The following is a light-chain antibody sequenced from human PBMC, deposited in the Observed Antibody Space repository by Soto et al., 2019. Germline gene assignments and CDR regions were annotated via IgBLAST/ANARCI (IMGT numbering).Light chain of an antibody. CDR3: QQYKSYPWT. CDR2: DAS. Sequence: DIPMTQAPSTLSASVGDGATITCRASQTISGWLACYQQRPGKAPKLLISDASSLRSGVPSRFSGSGSGTEFTLTISSLQPDDFGSYYCQQYKSYPWTFGHGTKVEV. V-gene: IGKV1-5*01. J-gene: IGKJ1*01. CDR1: QTISGW.